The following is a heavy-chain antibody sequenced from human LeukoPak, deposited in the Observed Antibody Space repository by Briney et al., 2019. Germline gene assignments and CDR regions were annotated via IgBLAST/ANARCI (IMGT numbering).Heavy chain of an antibody. J-gene: IGHJ5*02. CDR3: PKDHRAVAGTPPWFDP. V-gene: IGHV3-15*01. CDR1: GLTFTNAW. D-gene: IGHD6-19*01. CDR2: IKSKTDGGTS. Sequence: GGSLRLSCATSGLTFTNAWMSWFRQAPGKGLEWVGRIKSKTDGGTSDYAAPVQGRFTISRDDSKNTLYLQMNSLRAEDTAVYYCPKDHRAVAGTPPWFDPWGQGTLVTVSS.